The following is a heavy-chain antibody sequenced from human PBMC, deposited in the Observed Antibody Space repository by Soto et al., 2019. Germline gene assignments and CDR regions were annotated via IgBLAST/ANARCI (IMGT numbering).Heavy chain of an antibody. D-gene: IGHD1-20*01. CDR1: GFTFSSSG. CDR2: IWYDGSNK. Sequence: QVQLVESGGGVVQPGRSLRLSCAASGFTFSSSGIHWVRQAPGKGLEWVAVIWYDGSNKYYADSVKGRFTISRDNSKNTLYLQMNSLRAEDTAVYYCARDPGRITGTYPFDYWGQGTLVTVSS. V-gene: IGHV3-33*01. CDR3: ARDPGRITGTYPFDY. J-gene: IGHJ4*02.